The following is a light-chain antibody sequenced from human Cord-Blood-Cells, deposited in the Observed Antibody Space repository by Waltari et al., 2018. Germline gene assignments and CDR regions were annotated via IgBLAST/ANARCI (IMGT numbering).Light chain of an antibody. Sequence: YELTPPASLSVPAGKTARITCAGAKFGGKDAGWYQQKPGQAPGLDIYQDSKRPSGIPERFSGSNSGNTGTLTISGTQAMDEADYYCQAWDSSNVVFGGGTRLTVL. CDR2: QDS. CDR1: KFGGKD. CDR3: QAWDSSNVV. V-gene: IGLV3-1*01. J-gene: IGLJ2*01.